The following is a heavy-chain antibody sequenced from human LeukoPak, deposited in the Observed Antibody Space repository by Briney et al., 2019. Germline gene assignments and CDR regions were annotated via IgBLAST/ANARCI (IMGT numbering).Heavy chain of an antibody. Sequence: SVKVSCKASGYTFIDYWIHWVRQAPGQGLEWMGRIDLKTGDITSAEKFQGRVTMTRDTSISTTYLDLSGLGTDDTAVYYCARDSPHQRFDYWGQGTLVTVSS. CDR3: ARDSPHQRFDY. V-gene: IGHV1-2*02. J-gene: IGHJ4*02. CDR2: IDLKTGDI. CDR1: GYTFIDYW.